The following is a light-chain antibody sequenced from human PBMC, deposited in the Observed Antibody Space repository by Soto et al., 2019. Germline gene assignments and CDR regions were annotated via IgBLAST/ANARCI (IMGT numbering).Light chain of an antibody. CDR1: QSVRTK. V-gene: IGKV3-20*01. CDR2: DAS. CDR3: QQYGSSIT. Sequence: IVMTQSPDTLYVSPGEGATLSCRASQSVRTKLAWYKQKAGQAPRLLIYDASSRATGIPDRFSGSGSGTDFTLTIRRLEPEDFAVFYCQQYGSSITFGQGTRLEIK. J-gene: IGKJ5*01.